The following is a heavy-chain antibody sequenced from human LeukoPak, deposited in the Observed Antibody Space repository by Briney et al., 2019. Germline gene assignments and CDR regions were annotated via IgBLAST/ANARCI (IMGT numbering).Heavy chain of an antibody. J-gene: IGHJ4*02. Sequence: PSETLSLTCTVSGGSISSYYWSWIRQPPGKGLEWIGYIYYSGSTNYNPSLKSRVTISVDTSKNQFSLKLSSVTAADTAVYYCARGYDSSGYYYPLFDYWGQGTLVTVSS. CDR3: ARGYDSSGYYYPLFDY. CDR2: IYYSGST. D-gene: IGHD3-22*01. CDR1: GGSISSYY. V-gene: IGHV4-59*01.